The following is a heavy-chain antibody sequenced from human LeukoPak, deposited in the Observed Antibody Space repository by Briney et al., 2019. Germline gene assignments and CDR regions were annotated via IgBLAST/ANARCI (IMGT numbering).Heavy chain of an antibody. CDR2: INHSGST. CDR3: ARGRGGSYYKFYYYMDV. V-gene: IGHV4-39*07. CDR1: GGSISTSNYY. D-gene: IGHD1-26*01. Sequence: PSETLSLTCTVSGGSISTSNYYWSWIRQPPGKGLEWIGEINHSGSTNYNPSLKSRVTISVDTSKNQFSLKLSSVTAADTAVYYCARGRGGSYYKFYYYMDVWGKGTTVTVSS. J-gene: IGHJ6*03.